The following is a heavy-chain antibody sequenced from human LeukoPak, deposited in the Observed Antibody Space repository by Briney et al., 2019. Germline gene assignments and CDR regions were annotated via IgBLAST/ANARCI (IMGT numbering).Heavy chain of an antibody. J-gene: IGHJ4*02. CDR3: AREMAHRLAAFVY. Sequence: PGGSLRLSCAASGFTFSSYGMHWVRQAPGKGLEWVAVIWYDGSNKYYADSVKGRFTISRDNSKNTLYLQMNSLRAEDTAVYYCAREMAHRLAAFVYWGQGTLVTVSS. CDR1: GFTFSSYG. V-gene: IGHV3-33*01. D-gene: IGHD2-15*01. CDR2: IWYDGSNK.